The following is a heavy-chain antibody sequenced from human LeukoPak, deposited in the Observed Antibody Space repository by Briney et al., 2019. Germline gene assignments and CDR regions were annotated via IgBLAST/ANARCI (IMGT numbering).Heavy chain of an antibody. CDR1: GGSFSGYY. J-gene: IGHJ4*02. D-gene: IGHD6-19*01. CDR2: IKQDGSEK. Sequence: ETLSLTCAVYGGSFSGYYWSWVRQAPGKGLEWVANIKQDGSEKYYVDSVKGRFTISRDNAKNSLYLQMNSLRAEDTAVYYCARDNSSIAVAGYNIDYWGQGTLVTVSS. V-gene: IGHV3-7*01. CDR3: ARDNSSIAVAGYNIDY.